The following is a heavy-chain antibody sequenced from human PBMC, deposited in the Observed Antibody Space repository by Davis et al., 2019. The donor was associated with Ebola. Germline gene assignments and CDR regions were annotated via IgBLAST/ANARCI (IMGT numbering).Heavy chain of an antibody. J-gene: IGHJ4*02. CDR2: IKQDGSEK. V-gene: IGHV3-7*01. CDR1: GFSFSNYW. Sequence: GESLKISCAASGFSFSNYWMSWVRQAPGKGLEWVANIKQDGSEKFYVDSVKGRFTMSRDNAKNSLHLQMNSLRAEDTAVYYCARDLDGAIVVLGAFDYWGQGTLVTVSS. CDR3: ARDLDGAIVVLGAFDY. D-gene: IGHD2-21*01.